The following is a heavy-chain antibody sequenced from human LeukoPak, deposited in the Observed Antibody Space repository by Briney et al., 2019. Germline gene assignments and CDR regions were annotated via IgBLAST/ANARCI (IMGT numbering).Heavy chain of an antibody. Sequence: GRSLRLSCAASGFTFSSYAMRWVRQAPGKGLEWVAVISYDGSNKYYADSVKGRFTISRDNSKNTLYLQMNSLRAEDTAVYYCARSPYSYGYFDYWGQGTLVTVSS. CDR1: GFTFSSYA. CDR3: ARSPYSYGYFDY. J-gene: IGHJ4*02. D-gene: IGHD5-18*01. CDR2: ISYDGSNK. V-gene: IGHV3-30-3*01.